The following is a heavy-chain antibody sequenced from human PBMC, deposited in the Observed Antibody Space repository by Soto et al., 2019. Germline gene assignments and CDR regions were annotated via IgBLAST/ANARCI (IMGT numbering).Heavy chain of an antibody. CDR3: AKDRCSSTSCPASSYYGMDV. CDR2: ISYDGSNK. V-gene: IGHV3-30*18. J-gene: IGHJ6*02. D-gene: IGHD2-2*01. Sequence: PGGSLRLSCAASGFTFSSYAMHWVRQAPGKGLEWVAVISYDGSNKYYADSVKGRFTISRDNSKNTLYLQMNSLRAEDTAVYYCAKDRCSSTSCPASSYYGMDVWGQGTTVTVSS. CDR1: GFTFSSYA.